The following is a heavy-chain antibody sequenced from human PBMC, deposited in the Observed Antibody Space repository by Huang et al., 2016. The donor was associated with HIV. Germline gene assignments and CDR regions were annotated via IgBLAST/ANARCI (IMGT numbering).Heavy chain of an antibody. D-gene: IGHD6-13*01. CDR2: IKTNVEGGTI. J-gene: IGHJ4*02. Sequence: EVQLVESGGGLVKPGSSLRVSCDAFGFAFSKVWMSWVRQAPGKVLEWVGLIKTNVEGGTIDYAAPVKDRFRSSRDELKGIMYLEMNNLKSDDTASYYGATWSLTAAGGNWGRGTLVTVSS. CDR1: GFAFSKVW. CDR3: ATWSLTAAGGN. V-gene: IGHV3-15*01.